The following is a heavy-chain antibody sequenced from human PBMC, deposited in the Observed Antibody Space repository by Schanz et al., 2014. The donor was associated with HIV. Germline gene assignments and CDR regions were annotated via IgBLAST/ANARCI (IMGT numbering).Heavy chain of an antibody. D-gene: IGHD3-10*01. J-gene: IGHJ6*02. CDR1: GFTFSNYG. CDR3: AKDLVTMAHYYYYYGMDV. Sequence: QVQLVQSGGGVVQPGRSLRLSCAGSGFTFSNYGMHWVRQAPGKGLEWVAVISYDGSNKYYADSVKGRFTISRDNSKNTLYLQMNSLRAEDTAVYYCAKDLVTMAHYYYYYGMDVWGQGTTVTVSS. CDR2: ISYDGSNK. V-gene: IGHV3-30*18.